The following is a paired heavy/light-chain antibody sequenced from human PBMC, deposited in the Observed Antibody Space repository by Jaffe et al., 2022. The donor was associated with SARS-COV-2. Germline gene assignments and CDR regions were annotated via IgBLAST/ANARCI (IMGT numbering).Heavy chain of an antibody. CDR3: AKGRGGGTYNALDY. V-gene: IGHV3-30*18. J-gene: IGHJ4*02. Sequence: QEQLVESGGGVVQPGRSLRLSCAASGFTFRSYGMDWVRQAPGKGLEWVAVISYDGSEKYYVDSVRGRAFTISRDNSKNTLYLQMSSLRPEDTATYYCAKGRGGGTYNALDYWGQGTLVTVSS. CDR1: GFTFRSYG. D-gene: IGHD1-26*01. CDR2: ISYDGSEK.
Light chain of an antibody. CDR3: QQYNTSPGT. J-gene: IGKJ1*01. CDR1: QSVSSSY. V-gene: IGKV3-20*01. Sequence: EIVLTQSPGTLSLSPGERATLSCRASQSVSSSYLAWYQQKPGQAPRLIIHGASSRATGIPDRFSGSGSVTDFTLTISGLEPEDFAVYFCQQYNTSPGTFGQGTKVEIK. CDR2: GAS.